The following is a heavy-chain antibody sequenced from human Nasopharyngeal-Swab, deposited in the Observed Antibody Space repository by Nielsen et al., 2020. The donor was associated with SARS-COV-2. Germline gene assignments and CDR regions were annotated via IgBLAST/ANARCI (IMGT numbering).Heavy chain of an antibody. CDR1: GFTFSSYS. J-gene: IGHJ4*02. CDR2: ISSSSSYI. CDR3: ARGTTSSSALGY. V-gene: IGHV3-21*01. D-gene: IGHD6-6*01. Sequence: GESLKMSCAASGFTFSSYSMNWVRQAPGKGLEWVSSISSSSSYIYYADSGKGRFTISRDNAKNSLYLQMSSLRAEDTAVYYCARGTTSSSALGYWGQGTLVTVSS.